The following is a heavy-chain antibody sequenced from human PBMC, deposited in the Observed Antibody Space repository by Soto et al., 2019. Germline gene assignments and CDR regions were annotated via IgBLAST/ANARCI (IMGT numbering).Heavy chain of an antibody. D-gene: IGHD3-22*01. Sequence: SETLSLTCTVSRGSISSSSYHWGWSLQPPGQGLEGIGGTYYRGHTNYTPPMKSRATISVDTCKNRLSMKLRSATAADTAVSYRARGGEYDRRGWDAFILWRQGTQETVSS. CDR1: RGSISSSSYH. CDR3: ARGGEYDRRGWDAFIL. V-gene: IGHV4-39*07. J-gene: IGHJ3*01. CDR2: TYYRGHT.